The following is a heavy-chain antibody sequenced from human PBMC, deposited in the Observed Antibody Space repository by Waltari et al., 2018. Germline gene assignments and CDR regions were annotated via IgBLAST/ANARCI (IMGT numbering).Heavy chain of an antibody. CDR3: ARDAPDYYGSYYFEY. V-gene: IGHV3-7*01. CDR2: IKQDGSVQ. D-gene: IGHD3-10*01. CDR1: GFTFTSSW. Sequence: EVQLVASGGGVVQTGGYMRPTCAASGFTFTSSWMSWVRLAPGRGLEWVANIKQDGSVQYYVDSVKGRFTISRDNAKNSLYLQMSSLRAEDTAVYYCARDAPDYYGSYYFEYWGQGTLVTVSS. J-gene: IGHJ4*02.